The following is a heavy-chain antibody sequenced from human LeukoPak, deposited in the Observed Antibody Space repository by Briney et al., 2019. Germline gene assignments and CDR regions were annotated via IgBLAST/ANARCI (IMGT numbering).Heavy chain of an antibody. CDR2: ISGSGTDI. CDR1: GFTFSDPY. J-gene: IGHJ4*02. V-gene: IGHV3-11*04. Sequence: WGSLRLSCEASGFTFSDPYISWIRQAPGKGLECLSYISGSGTDINYADSVRGRFTISRDNAKNLLYLQMNDLRVEDTAVYYCARTARHLDYWGQGTLVTVSS. D-gene: IGHD5-18*01. CDR3: ARTARHLDY.